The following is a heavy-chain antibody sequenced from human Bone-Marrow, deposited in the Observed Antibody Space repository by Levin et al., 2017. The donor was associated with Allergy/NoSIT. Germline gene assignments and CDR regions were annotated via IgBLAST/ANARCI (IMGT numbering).Heavy chain of an antibody. CDR3: ARRWERAHAFDI. CDR2: INPNSGGT. D-gene: IGHD1-26*01. CDR1: GYTFTGYY. V-gene: IGHV1-2*02. Sequence: GGSLRLSCKASGYTFTGYYMHWVRQAPGQGLEWMGWINPNSGGTNYAQKFQGRVTMTRDTSISTAYMELSRLRSDDTAVYYCARRWERAHAFDIWGQGTMVTVSS. J-gene: IGHJ3*02.